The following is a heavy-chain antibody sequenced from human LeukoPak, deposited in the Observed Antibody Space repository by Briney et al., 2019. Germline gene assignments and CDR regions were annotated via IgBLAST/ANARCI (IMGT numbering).Heavy chain of an antibody. CDR1: GGTFSSYA. V-gene: IGHV1-69*13. CDR2: IIPIFGTA. J-gene: IGHJ4*02. D-gene: IGHD1-26*01. Sequence: ASVKVSCKASGGTFSSYAISWVRQAPGQGLEWMGGIIPIFGTANYAQKFQGRVTITADESTSTAYMELSSLRSEDTAVYYCARSVPRRWGTRWNQNSGSYPGYFDYWGQGTLVTVSS. CDR3: ARSVPRRWGTRWNQNSGSYPGYFDY.